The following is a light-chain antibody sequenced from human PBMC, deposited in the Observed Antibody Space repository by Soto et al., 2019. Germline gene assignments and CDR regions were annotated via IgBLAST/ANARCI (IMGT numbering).Light chain of an antibody. CDR1: QSIGSN. CDR2: ASS. CDR3: QQYNKWPTWT. V-gene: IGKV3-15*01. Sequence: EIVLTQSPATLSVSPGARATLSCRASQSIGSNLAWYQQKPGQAHRLVIYASSIRASDFPARFSGSGSGTEFTLTISGLQSDDFAVYFCQQYNKWPTWTFGHPTKVDIK. J-gene: IGKJ1*01.